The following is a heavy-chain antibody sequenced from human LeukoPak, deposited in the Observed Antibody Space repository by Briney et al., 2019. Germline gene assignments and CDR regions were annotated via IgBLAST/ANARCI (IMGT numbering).Heavy chain of an antibody. CDR3: ARPYCSSTSCYSYWFDP. Sequence: GESLKISCKGSGYSFTSYWIGWVRQMPGKGLEWMGIIYPGDSDTRYSPSFQGQVTISADKSISTAYLQWSSLKASDTAMYYCARPYCSSTSCYSYWFDPWGQGTLVTVSS. V-gene: IGHV5-51*01. J-gene: IGHJ5*02. CDR2: IYPGDSDT. CDR1: GYSFTSYW. D-gene: IGHD2-2*02.